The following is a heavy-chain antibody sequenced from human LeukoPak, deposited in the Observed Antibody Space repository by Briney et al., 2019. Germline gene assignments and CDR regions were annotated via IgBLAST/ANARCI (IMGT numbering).Heavy chain of an antibody. D-gene: IGHD5-12*01. CDR3: ARQRDSGFDFDS. Sequence: PGESLKISCMGSGYSFTNYWIGWVRQVPGSGLEWMGVIYPSGSDTRYSPSFQGQVTISADKSIDTAYLQWSSLKASDTAMYYCARQRDSGFDFDSWGQGTLVTVSS. V-gene: IGHV5-51*01. CDR1: GYSFTNYW. CDR2: IYPSGSDT. J-gene: IGHJ4*02.